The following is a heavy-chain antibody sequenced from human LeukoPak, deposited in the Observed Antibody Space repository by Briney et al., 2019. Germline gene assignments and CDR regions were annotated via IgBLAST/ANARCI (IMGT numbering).Heavy chain of an antibody. CDR3: ARWDSYYGMDV. Sequence: GGSLRLSCAASGFTFSSYWMSWVRQAPGKGLEWVANIKQDGSEKNYVDSVKGRFTISRDNAKNSLYLQMNTLRAEDTAVYYRARWDSYYGMDVWGQGTTVTVSS. CDR2: IKQDGSEK. J-gene: IGHJ6*02. V-gene: IGHV3-7*03. CDR1: GFTFSSYW.